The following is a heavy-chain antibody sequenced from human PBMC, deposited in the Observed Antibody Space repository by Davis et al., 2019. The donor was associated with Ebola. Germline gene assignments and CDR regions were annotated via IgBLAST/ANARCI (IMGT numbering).Heavy chain of an antibody. CDR3: ARGDYGDHFDY. CDR1: GGSISSYY. D-gene: IGHD4-17*01. Sequence: SETLSLTCTVSGGSISSYYWSWIRQPPGKGLAWIGYIHYSGSTNYNPSLKNPVTISVDTSKNQFSLKLSSVTAADTAVYYCARGDYGDHFDYWGQGTLVTVSS. CDR2: IHYSGST. J-gene: IGHJ4*02. V-gene: IGHV4-59*08.